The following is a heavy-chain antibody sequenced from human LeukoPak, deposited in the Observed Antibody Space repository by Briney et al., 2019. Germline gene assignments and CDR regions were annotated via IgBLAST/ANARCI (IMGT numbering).Heavy chain of an antibody. CDR1: GFTFSNAW. J-gene: IGHJ4*02. D-gene: IGHD6-13*01. V-gene: IGHV3-15*01. Sequence: GGSLRLSCAASGFTFSNAWMSWVRQAPGKGLEWVGRIKSKTDGGTTGYAAPVKGRFTISRDDSKNTLYLQMNSLKTEDTAVYYCTTALPGYSSSWYYFDYWGQGTLVTVSS. CDR3: TTALPGYSSSWYYFDY. CDR2: IKSKTDGGTT.